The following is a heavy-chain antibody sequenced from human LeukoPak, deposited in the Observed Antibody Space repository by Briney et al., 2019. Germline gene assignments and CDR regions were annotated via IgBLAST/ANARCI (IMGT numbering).Heavy chain of an antibody. Sequence: PSETLSLTCSVSGGSISSNTYSWGWVRQPPGEGLEWIGSISNSGGTYYNPSLKSRLTISVDTSKNQFSLKLTSVTAADPAVYYCGSVDRGWFGVGDYWGQGTLVTVSS. D-gene: IGHD3-10*01. J-gene: IGHJ4*02. V-gene: IGHV4-39*01. CDR3: GSVDRGWFGVGDY. CDR1: GGSISSNTYS. CDR2: ISNSGGT.